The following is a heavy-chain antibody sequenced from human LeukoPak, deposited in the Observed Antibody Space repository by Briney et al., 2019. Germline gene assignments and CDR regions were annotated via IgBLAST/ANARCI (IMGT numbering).Heavy chain of an antibody. J-gene: IGHJ2*01. V-gene: IGHV3-23*01. CDR3: AKYRSVVAGIGNWYFDL. CDR2: ISGSGGST. D-gene: IGHD6-19*01. Sequence: GGSLRLSCAASGFTFSSYAMSWVRQAPGKGLEWVSAISGSGGSTYYADSVKGRFTISRDNSKDTLYLQMNSLRAEDTAVYYCAKYRSVVAGIGNWYFDLWGRGTLLSVSS. CDR1: GFTFSSYA.